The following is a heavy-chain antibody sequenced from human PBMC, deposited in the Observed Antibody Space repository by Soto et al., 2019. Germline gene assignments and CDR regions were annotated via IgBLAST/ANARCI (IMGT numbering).Heavy chain of an antibody. CDR2: ISSSSSTI. D-gene: IGHD4-4*01. CDR3: AKPMTTVTTSMGY. J-gene: IGHJ4*02. CDR1: GFTFSSYS. V-gene: IGHV3-48*02. Sequence: PGGSLRLSCAASGFTFSSYSMNWVRQAPGKGLEWVSYISSSSSTIYYADSVKGRFTISIGNAKNSLYLQMKSLRDEDTAVYYCAKPMTTVTTSMGYWGQGTLVTVS.